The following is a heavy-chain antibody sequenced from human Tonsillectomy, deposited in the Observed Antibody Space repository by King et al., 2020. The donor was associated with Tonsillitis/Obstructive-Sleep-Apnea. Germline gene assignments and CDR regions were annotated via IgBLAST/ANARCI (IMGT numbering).Heavy chain of an antibody. V-gene: IGHV3-7*02. J-gene: IGHJ5*02. CDR1: EFTFTTYW. D-gene: IGHD3-9*01. CDR2: IKQDGREK. CDR3: ARRGRYFSDPMLAP. Sequence: VQLVESGGGLVQPGGSLRLSCVASEFTFTTYWMSWVRQAPGKGLEWVANIKQDGREKYYLDSVKGRFTVSRDNSKNSLYLQMNSLRAEDTAVYYCARRGRYFSDPMLAPWGQGPLVTVSS.